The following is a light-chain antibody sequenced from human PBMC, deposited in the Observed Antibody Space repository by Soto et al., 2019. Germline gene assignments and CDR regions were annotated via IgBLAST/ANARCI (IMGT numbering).Light chain of an antibody. CDR1: NSNIGNNY. CDR3: GTWDSSLSAGV. Sequence: QSVLTLPPSVSAAPGQKVTISCSGSNSNIGNNYVSWYQQLPGTAPKLLIYENDKRPSGIPDRFSGSKSGTSATLAITGLQTGDEADYYCGTWDSSLSAGVFGGGTKVTVL. V-gene: IGLV1-51*02. J-gene: IGLJ3*02. CDR2: END.